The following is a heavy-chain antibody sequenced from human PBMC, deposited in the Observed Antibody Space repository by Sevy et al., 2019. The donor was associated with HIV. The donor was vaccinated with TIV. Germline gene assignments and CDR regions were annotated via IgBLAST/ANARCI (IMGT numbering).Heavy chain of an antibody. Sequence: ASVKVSCKASGFTFTSSAVQWVRQARGQRLEWIGWIVVGSGNTNYAQKFQERVTITRDMSTSTAYMELSSLRSEDTAVYYCAAVGSRWGFGESSSYYYGMDVWGQRTTVTVSS. J-gene: IGHJ6*02. D-gene: IGHD3-10*01. CDR2: IVVGSGNT. V-gene: IGHV1-58*01. CDR1: GFTFTSSA. CDR3: AAVGSRWGFGESSSYYYGMDV.